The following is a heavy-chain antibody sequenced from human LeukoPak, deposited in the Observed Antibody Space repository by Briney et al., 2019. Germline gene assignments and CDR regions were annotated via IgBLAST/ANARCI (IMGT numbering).Heavy chain of an antibody. J-gene: IGHJ4*02. CDR1: GFTFTYNG. CDR2: ISRSSTTI. CDR3: ACRYYDILTGYRLFDY. V-gene: IGHV3-48*01. Sequence: GGSLRLSCAASGFTFTYNGMNWVRQAPGKGLEWVSFISRSSTTIYYADSVKGRFTISRDNAKNSLYLLMNSLRAEDTAVYYCACRYYDILTGYRLFDYWGQGTLVTVSS. D-gene: IGHD3-9*01.